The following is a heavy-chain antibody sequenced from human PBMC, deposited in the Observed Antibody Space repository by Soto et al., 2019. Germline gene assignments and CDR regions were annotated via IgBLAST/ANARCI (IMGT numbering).Heavy chain of an antibody. Sequence: ASVKVSCKASGYTFTSYAMHWVRQAPGQRLEWMGWINAGNGNTKYSQKFQGRVTITRDTSASTAYMELSSLRSEDTAVYYCARDFRTLTYYYDSSGYSLGYWGQGTLVTVSS. CDR1: GYTFTSYA. CDR2: INAGNGNT. D-gene: IGHD3-22*01. CDR3: ARDFRTLTYYYDSSGYSLGY. V-gene: IGHV1-3*01. J-gene: IGHJ4*02.